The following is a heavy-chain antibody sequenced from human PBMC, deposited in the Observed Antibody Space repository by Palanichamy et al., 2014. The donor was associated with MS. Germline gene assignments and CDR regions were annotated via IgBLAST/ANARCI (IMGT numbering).Heavy chain of an antibody. V-gene: IGHV4-59*01. CDR2: IYYSGTT. J-gene: IGHJ6*03. CDR3: ARVPTGTTQYYYYYMDV. CDR1: GDSISSYY. Sequence: QVQLQQWGAGLLKPSETLSLTCTVSGDSISSYYWTWIRQPPGKGLEWIGYIYYSGTTNYNPSLKSRVTISVDTSKNQFSLKLSSVTAADTAVYYCARVPTGTTQYYYYYMDVWGKGTTVTVSS. D-gene: IGHD1-7*01.